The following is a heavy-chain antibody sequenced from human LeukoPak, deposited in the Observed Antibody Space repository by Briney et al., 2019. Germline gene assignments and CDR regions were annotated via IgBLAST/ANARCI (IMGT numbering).Heavy chain of an antibody. J-gene: IGHJ5*02. CDR1: GGSISSYY. CDR3: ARQVVPAAMTGWFDP. Sequence: SETLSLTCTVSGGSISSYYWSWIRQPPGKGLEWIGYNYTSGSTNYNPSLKSRVTISVDTSKNQFSLKLSSVTAADTAVYYCARQVVPAAMTGWFDPWGQGTLVTVSS. CDR2: NYTSGST. D-gene: IGHD2-2*01. V-gene: IGHV4-4*09.